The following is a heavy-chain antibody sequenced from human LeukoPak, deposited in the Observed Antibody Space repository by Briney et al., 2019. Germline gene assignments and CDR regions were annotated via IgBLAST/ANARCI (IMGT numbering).Heavy chain of an antibody. CDR2: IWYDGSNK. Sequence: GGSLRLSCAASGFTFSSYGMHWVRQAPGKGLEWVAVIWYDGSNKYYADSVKGRFTISRDNSKNTLYLQMNSLRAEDTAVYYCAKAHSGSYFVFDYWGQGALVTVSS. J-gene: IGHJ4*02. CDR1: GFTFSSYG. CDR3: AKAHSGSYFVFDY. V-gene: IGHV3-33*06. D-gene: IGHD3-10*01.